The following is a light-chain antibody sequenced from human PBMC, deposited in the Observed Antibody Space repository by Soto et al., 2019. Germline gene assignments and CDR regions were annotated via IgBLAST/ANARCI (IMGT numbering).Light chain of an antibody. Sequence: EIVLTQFPGTLSLSPGERATLSCRPSQSVSSSYLAWYQQKPGQAPRLLIYGASSRATGIPDRFSGSGSGTDFTLTISRLEPEDFAVYYCQQYGSSPRTFGQGTKVDIK. CDR3: QQYGSSPRT. CDR2: GAS. J-gene: IGKJ1*01. V-gene: IGKV3-20*01. CDR1: QSVSSSY.